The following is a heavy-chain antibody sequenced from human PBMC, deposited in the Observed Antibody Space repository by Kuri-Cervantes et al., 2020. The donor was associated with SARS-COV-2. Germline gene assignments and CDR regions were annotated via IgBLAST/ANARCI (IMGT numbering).Heavy chain of an antibody. D-gene: IGHD2-21*02. Sequence: LRLSCAVSGGSISSGHCSWSWIRQPPGKGLEWLGSIYHNGRTYYNPSLNNRPTISVDRPNNQVSLKVTSVTAADTAVYYCARARAYSGDDYFYHYGMDVWGQGTTVTVSS. J-gene: IGHJ6*02. V-gene: IGHV4-30-2*01. CDR1: GGSISSGHCS. CDR3: ARARAYSGDDYFYHYGMDV. CDR2: IYHNGRT.